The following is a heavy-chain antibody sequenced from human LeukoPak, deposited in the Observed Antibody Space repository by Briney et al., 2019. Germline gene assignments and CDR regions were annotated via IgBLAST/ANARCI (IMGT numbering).Heavy chain of an antibody. CDR1: GFTFSRYT. D-gene: IGHD2-21*01. J-gene: IGHJ4*02. CDR3: AIDLIDGLPDYFDY. Sequence: GGSXRLSCGASGFTFSRYTMHWVRQTPGKGGEGVAVISLDRVTTFYADSVKGRFTISRDNSKNTLYLRMNTLRADDTAIYYCAIDLIDGLPDYFDYWAREPWSPSPQ. CDR2: ISLDRVTT. V-gene: IGHV3-30-3*01.